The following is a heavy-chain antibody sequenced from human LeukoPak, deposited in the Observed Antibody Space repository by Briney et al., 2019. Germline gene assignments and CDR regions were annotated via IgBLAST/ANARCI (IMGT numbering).Heavy chain of an antibody. D-gene: IGHD3-10*01. V-gene: IGHV4-4*07. Sequence: NPSETLSLTCTVSGASISSSYWSWIRQPAGKGLEWIGRISTTGSTYFNPSLQSRVRMSVDSSKTHFSLRLSSVTAADTAVYYCARWEVRLNAFEMWGQGTMVAVSS. CDR3: ARWEVRLNAFEM. J-gene: IGHJ3*02. CDR2: ISTTGST. CDR1: GASISSSY.